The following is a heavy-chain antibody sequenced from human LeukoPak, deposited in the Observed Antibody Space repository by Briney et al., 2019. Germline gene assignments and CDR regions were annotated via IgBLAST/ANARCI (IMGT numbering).Heavy chain of an antibody. J-gene: IGHJ5*02. D-gene: IGHD6-19*01. CDR3: ARLDSIAVAGRNWFDP. CDR2: IYPGDSDT. Sequence: GESLKISCQGSGYSFTSYWIGWVRQMPGKGLEWMGIIYPGDSDTRYSPSFQGQVTISADKSISTAYLQWSSLKASDTAMYYCARLDSIAVAGRNWFDPWGQGTLVTVSS. CDR1: GYSFTSYW. V-gene: IGHV5-51*01.